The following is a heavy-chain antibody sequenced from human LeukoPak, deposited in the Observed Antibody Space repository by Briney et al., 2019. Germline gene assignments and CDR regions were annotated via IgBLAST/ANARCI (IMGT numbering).Heavy chain of an antibody. CDR1: GGSFSSYY. J-gene: IGHJ4*02. CDR3: ARGDFDGSGRSLDY. Sequence: SETLSLTCAVYGGSFSSYYWTWIRQPPGKGLEWIGEITHSGSTNYNPSLKSRVTISVDTSKKQFSLKMNSVTAADTAFYYCARGDFDGSGRSLDYWGQGTLVTVSS. D-gene: IGHD3-10*01. CDR2: ITHSGST. V-gene: IGHV4-34*01.